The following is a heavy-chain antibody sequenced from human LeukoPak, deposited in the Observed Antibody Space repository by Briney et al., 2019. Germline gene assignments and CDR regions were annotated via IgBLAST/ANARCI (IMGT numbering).Heavy chain of an antibody. Sequence: SQTLSLTCTVSGGSISSGGYYWSWIRQHPGKGLEWIGYIYYSGSTYYNPSLKSRVTISVDTSKNQFSLKLSSVTAADTAVYYCARKRSGKNYGMDVWGQGTTVTVSS. V-gene: IGHV4-31*03. CDR2: IYYSGST. CDR1: GGSISSGGYY. J-gene: IGHJ6*02. CDR3: ARKRSGKNYGMDV. D-gene: IGHD1-26*01.